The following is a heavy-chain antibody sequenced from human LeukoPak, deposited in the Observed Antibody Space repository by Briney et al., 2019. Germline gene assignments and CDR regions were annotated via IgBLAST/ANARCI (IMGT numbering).Heavy chain of an antibody. CDR3: EKESASDSTFHFLY. V-gene: IGHV3-33*06. D-gene: IGHD2/OR15-2a*01. CDR1: GFTLTIFG. CDR2: LWADGKTA. J-gene: IGHJ4*02. Sequence: GRSLRLSCAASGFTLTIFGMYWVRQVPGNGLEWLAVLWADGKTAHYADSVKGRFTISRDSSENTLYLQMNSLRSEDTAAYYCEKESASDSTFHFLYWAQGTLVTVSS.